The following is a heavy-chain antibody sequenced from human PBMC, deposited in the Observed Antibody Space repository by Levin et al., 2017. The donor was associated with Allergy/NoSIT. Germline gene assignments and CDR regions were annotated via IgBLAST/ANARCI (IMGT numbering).Heavy chain of an antibody. Sequence: GESLKISCAASGFIFSNYALYWVRQAPGKGLEAVSGIGSDGGEYYADSVKGRFTISRDESEKTIYLYMDSLRVDDTAMYYCAKRRTEGTSDWSPFDHWGRGTLVTVSS. V-gene: IGHV3-23*01. CDR1: GFIFSNYA. CDR2: IGSDGGE. CDR3: AKRRTEGTSDWSPFDH. D-gene: IGHD6-19*01. J-gene: IGHJ4*02.